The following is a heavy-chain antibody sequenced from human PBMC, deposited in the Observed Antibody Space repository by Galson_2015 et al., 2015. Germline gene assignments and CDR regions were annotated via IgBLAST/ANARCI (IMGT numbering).Heavy chain of an antibody. V-gene: IGHV3-7*01. CDR1: GFTFSSYW. J-gene: IGHJ4*02. CDR3: ARSLIGSGSGFDY. D-gene: IGHD3-10*01. Sequence: SLRLSCAASGFTFSSYWMSWVRQAPGKGLEWVANIKKDGSERYYVDSLKGRFTISRDNAKNSLYLQMNSLRVEDTAVYYCARSLIGSGSGFDYWGQGTLLTVSS. CDR2: IKKDGSER.